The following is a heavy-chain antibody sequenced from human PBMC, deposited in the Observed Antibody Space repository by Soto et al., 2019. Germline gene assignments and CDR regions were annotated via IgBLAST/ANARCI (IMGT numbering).Heavy chain of an antibody. CDR1: GFTFSSYA. J-gene: IGHJ1*01. V-gene: IGHV3-23*01. Sequence: EVQLLESGGGLVQPEGSLRLSCEASGFTFSSYAMSWVRQAPGKGLERVSGISGGGSTTYYADSVKGRFTISRDNSKNTLYLQVSSLRAEDTAVYYCARDQAAGGTISRYFQDWGQGTLVTVSS. CDR2: ISGGGSTT. D-gene: IGHD6-13*01. CDR3: ARDQAAGGTISRYFQD.